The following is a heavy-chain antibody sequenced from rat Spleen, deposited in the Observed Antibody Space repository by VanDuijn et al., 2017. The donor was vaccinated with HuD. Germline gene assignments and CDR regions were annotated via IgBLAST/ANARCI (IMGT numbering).Heavy chain of an antibody. J-gene: IGHJ4*01. D-gene: IGHD1-12*03. CDR1: GFTFNNYW. CDR3: TTHYDGYPMDA. Sequence: EVQLVESGGGLVQPGRSLKLSCVASGFTFNNYWMTWIRQAPTKGLEWIASISTGGGHTYYRDSVKGRFTISRDNAKSSLYLQMDSLRSEDTANYYCTTHYDGYPMDAWGQGASVTVSS. CDR2: ISTGGGHT. V-gene: IGHV5-25*01.